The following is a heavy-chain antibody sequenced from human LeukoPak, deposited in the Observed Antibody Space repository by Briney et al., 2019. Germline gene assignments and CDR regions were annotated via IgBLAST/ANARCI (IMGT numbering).Heavy chain of an antibody. V-gene: IGHV3-7*01. Sequence: GSLRLSCAASGFSFSSYWMSWVRQAPGKGLEWVANIKQDGSEKYYVDSVKGRFTISRDNAKNSLYLQMNSLRAEDTAVYYCAREGIQLWLHNYYYYMDVWGKGTTVTVSS. J-gene: IGHJ6*03. CDR2: IKQDGSEK. CDR3: AREGIQLWLHNYYYYMDV. D-gene: IGHD5-18*01. CDR1: GFSFSSYW.